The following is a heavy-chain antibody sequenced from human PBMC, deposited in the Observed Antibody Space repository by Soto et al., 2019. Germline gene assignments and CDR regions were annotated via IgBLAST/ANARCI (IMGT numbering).Heavy chain of an antibody. V-gene: IGHV2-5*02. CDR2: IYWDDDK. J-gene: IGHJ5*02. Sequence: QITLKESGPTLVIPTQTLTLTCTFSGLSLSTSGVGVGWIRQPPGKALEWLAFIYWDDDKRYSPSLSSRLNLTKDTSKNQVVLTMTNMEPVDTATYSCAHRRPYSSTWNTGWFDPWGQGTLVTVSS. CDR1: GLSLSTSGVG. CDR3: AHRRPYSSTWNTGWFDP. D-gene: IGHD6-13*01.